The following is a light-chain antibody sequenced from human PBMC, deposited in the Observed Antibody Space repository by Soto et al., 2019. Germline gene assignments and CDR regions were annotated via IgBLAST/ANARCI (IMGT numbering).Light chain of an antibody. J-gene: IGLJ3*02. CDR3: AAWDDSLSGWE. V-gene: IGLV1-47*01. CDR1: SSNIGSDY. CDR2: RDN. Sequence: QLVLTQPPSASGTPGQSVTISCSGSSSNIGSDYVYWFQLLPGTAPKLLIYRDNQRPSGVSDRFSGSKSGTSGSLAISGLRTEDEADYYCAAWDDSLSGWEFGGGTKLTVL.